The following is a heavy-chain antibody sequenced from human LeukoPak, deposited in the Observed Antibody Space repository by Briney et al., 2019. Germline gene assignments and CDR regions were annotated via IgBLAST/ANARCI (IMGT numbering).Heavy chain of an antibody. Sequence: GGSLRLSGAASGFTFSSYWMSWVRQAPGKGLEWVAYIKQNGSEKNYVNSVKGRFTISRDNAKNSLYLQMNSLRAEDSAIYYCAGEGFYFFDFWGQGTLVTVSS. CDR2: IKQNGSEK. V-gene: IGHV3-7*01. CDR1: GFTFSSYW. CDR3: AGEGFYFFDF. J-gene: IGHJ4*01.